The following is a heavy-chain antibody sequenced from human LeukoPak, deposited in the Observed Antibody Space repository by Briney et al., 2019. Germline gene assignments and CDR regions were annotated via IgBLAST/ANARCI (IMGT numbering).Heavy chain of an antibody. D-gene: IGHD5-18*01. Sequence: GESLKISCKGSGYSFTSSWIGWVRQMPGKGLEWMGIVFPADSDTRYSPSFQCQVTFSADKSINTAYLQWSSLKASDTAIYYCARRGEAMDPFDYWGQGTLVTVSS. CDR1: GYSFTSSW. CDR3: ARRGEAMDPFDY. V-gene: IGHV5-51*01. CDR2: VFPADSDT. J-gene: IGHJ4*02.